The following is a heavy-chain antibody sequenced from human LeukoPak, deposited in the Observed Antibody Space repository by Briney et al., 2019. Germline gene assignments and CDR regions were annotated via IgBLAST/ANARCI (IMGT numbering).Heavy chain of an antibody. D-gene: IGHD3-3*01. Sequence: ETLSLTCTVSGGSISSYYWSWIRQPAGKGLEWIGRIYTSGSTNYNPSLKSRVTISLDTSKNQFSLKLTSVTAADTAVYYCARRQLGVTIFGVINIPSYFDYWGQGTLVTVSS. CDR3: ARRQLGVTIFGVINIPSYFDY. J-gene: IGHJ4*02. V-gene: IGHV4-4*07. CDR1: GGSISSYY. CDR2: IYTSGST.